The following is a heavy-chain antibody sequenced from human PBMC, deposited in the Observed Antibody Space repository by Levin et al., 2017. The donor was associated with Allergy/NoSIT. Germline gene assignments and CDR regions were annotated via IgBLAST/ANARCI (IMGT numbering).Heavy chain of an antibody. CDR1: GYTFTSYG. CDR3: ARVDGPGSYHPWGY. Sequence: ASVKVSCKASGYTFTSYGISWVRQAPGQGLEWMGWISAYNGNTNYAQKLQGRVTMTTDTSTSTAYMELRSLRSDDTAVYYCARVDGPGSYHPWGYWGQGTLVTVSS. V-gene: IGHV1-18*01. J-gene: IGHJ4*02. CDR2: ISAYNGNT. D-gene: IGHD3-10*01.